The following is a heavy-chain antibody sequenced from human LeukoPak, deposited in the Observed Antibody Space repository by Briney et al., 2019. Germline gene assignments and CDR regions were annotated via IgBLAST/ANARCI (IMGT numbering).Heavy chain of an antibody. CDR3: TVPGIVGAQNFDY. D-gene: IGHD1-26*01. CDR2: IRYDGRNK. Sequence: GGSLRLSCAASGFTFSSYGMHWVRQAPGKGLEWVAFIRYDGRNKYYGDSVKGRFTISRDNSKNTLYLQMNSLKTEDTAVYYCTVPGIVGAQNFDYWGQGTLVTVSS. CDR1: GFTFSSYG. V-gene: IGHV3-30*02. J-gene: IGHJ4*02.